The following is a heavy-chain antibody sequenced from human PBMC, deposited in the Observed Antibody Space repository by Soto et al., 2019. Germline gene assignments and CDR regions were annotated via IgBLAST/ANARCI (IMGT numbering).Heavy chain of an antibody. J-gene: IGHJ6*02. CDR1: GDSIRSSSYY. Sequence: QLQLQESGPGLVKPSETLSLTCTVSGDSIRSSSYYWGWIRQSPGKGLEWIGSIYHIGNTSFNPSLKSRVTISVDTSKNQFSLKVSSVTAADTAVYYCARHGYSGYDLRPPGGMDVWGQGTTVTVSS. CDR2: IYHIGNT. V-gene: IGHV4-39*01. D-gene: IGHD5-12*01. CDR3: ARHGYSGYDLRPPGGMDV.